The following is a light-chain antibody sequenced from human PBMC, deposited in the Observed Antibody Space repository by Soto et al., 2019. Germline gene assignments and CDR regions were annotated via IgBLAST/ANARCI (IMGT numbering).Light chain of an antibody. CDR2: EVS. J-gene: IGLJ2*01. V-gene: IGLV2-8*01. Sequence: QSALTQPPSASGSPGQSVTVSCTGTSSDVGAYNAVSWYQQHPGKAPKLITYEVSKRPSGVPDRFSGSKSGSTASLTVSGLQAEDEADYYCSSHAGSINVVFGGGTKLTVL. CDR1: SSDVGAYNA. CDR3: SSHAGSINVV.